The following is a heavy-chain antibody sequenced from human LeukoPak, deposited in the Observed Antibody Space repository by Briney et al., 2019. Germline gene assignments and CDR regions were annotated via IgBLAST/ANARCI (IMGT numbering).Heavy chain of an antibody. CDR2: LYKIGST. Sequence: SPTLSLTCPVYGASITIDYWSWIRHPPGKGLEWLGFLYKIGSTSYNPSLKSRVTISVDTSKNQYSLKLNSMTTADTAVHYCARGRAYTYYRGLDPWGQGILATVSS. D-gene: IGHD3-22*01. CDR3: ARGRAYTYYRGLDP. J-gene: IGHJ5*02. CDR1: GASITIDY. V-gene: IGHV4-59*07.